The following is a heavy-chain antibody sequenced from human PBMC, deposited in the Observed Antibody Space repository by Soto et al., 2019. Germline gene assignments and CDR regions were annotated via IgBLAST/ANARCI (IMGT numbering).Heavy chain of an antibody. CDR3: ARDGSMYDFWSGYGFEY. D-gene: IGHD3-3*01. J-gene: IGHJ4*02. V-gene: IGHV1-18*01. CDR1: GYTFTSYG. CDR2: ISAYNGNS. Sequence: ASVKVSCKASGYTFTSYGISWVRQAPGQGLEWMGWISAYNGNSNYAQKLQGRVTMTTDTSTSTAYMELRSLRSDDTAVYYCARDGSMYDFWSGYGFEYWGQGTLVTVSS.